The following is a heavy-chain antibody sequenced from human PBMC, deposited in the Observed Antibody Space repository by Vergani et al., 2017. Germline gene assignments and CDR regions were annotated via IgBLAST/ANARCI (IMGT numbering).Heavy chain of an antibody. CDR2: ISRSSSTI. CDR1: GSTFSSYA. V-gene: IGHV3-48*01. J-gene: IGHJ4*02. D-gene: IGHD2-8*01. CDR3: ARQSRDVFCTNGVCPLGY. Sequence: EVQLVESGGGLVQPGGSLRLSCAASGSTFSSYAMNWVRQAPGKGLEWVSYISRSSSTIYYADSVKGRFTISRDYAKNSLHLQMNNLRAEDTAVYYCARQSRDVFCTNGVCPLGYWGQGALVTVSS.